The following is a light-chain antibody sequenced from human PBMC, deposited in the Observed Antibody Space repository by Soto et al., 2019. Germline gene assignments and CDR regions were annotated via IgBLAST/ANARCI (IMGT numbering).Light chain of an antibody. J-gene: IGLJ1*01. V-gene: IGLV2-11*01. CDR1: SSDVGGYNY. CDR2: DVT. Sequence: QSVLTQPRSVSGSPGQSVTISCTGTSSDVGGYNYVSWYQQHPGKVPKLMIYDVTKRPSGVPNRFSGSKSGNTASLTISGLQAEDEADYYCCSYAGSYTLVFGTGTKVTVL. CDR3: CSYAGSYTLV.